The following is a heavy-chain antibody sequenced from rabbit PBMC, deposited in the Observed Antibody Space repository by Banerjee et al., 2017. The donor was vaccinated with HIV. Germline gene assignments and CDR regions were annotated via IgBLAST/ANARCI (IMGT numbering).Heavy chain of an antibody. Sequence: QQQLEESGGGLVKPGGTLTLTCKASGIDFSDYYYMCWVRQAPGKGLELIACIYTTSATTWYASWVNGRFTISRSTSLNTVDLKMTSLTAAETATYFCARDSYDDYGAYYFALWGPGTLVTVS. D-gene: IGHD2-1*01. CDR1: GIDFSDYYY. J-gene: IGHJ4*01. V-gene: IGHV1S43*01. CDR2: IYTTSATT. CDR3: ARDSYDDYGAYYFAL.